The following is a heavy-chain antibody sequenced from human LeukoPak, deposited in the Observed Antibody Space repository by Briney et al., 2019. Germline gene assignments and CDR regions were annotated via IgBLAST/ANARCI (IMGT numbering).Heavy chain of an antibody. CDR3: ARRGYDCWSGYDRDWFDP. CDR2: IYHSGST. J-gene: IGHJ5*02. D-gene: IGHD3-3*01. Sequence: SETLSLTCAVSGYSISSGYYWGWIRQPPGKGLEWIGSIYHSGSTYYNTSIKSRVTISVDTSKNQFSLKLSSVTAADTAVYYCARRGYDCWSGYDRDWFDPWGQGTLVTVSS. CDR1: GYSISSGYY. V-gene: IGHV4-38-2*01.